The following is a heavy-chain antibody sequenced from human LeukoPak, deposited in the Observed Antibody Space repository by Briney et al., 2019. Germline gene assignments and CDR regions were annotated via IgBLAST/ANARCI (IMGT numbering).Heavy chain of an antibody. V-gene: IGHV4-38-2*02. CDR2: MYHSGST. D-gene: IGHD3-10*01. J-gene: IGHJ4*02. CDR1: GYSISSGYY. CDR3: ARQISRSGRFNYFFDY. Sequence: SETLSLTCTVSGYSISSGYYWGWIRQPPGKGLEWIGSMYHSGSTYYNPSLKSRVTISVDTSKNQFSLKLTSVTAADTAVYYCARQISRSGRFNYFFDYWGQGTLVTVSS.